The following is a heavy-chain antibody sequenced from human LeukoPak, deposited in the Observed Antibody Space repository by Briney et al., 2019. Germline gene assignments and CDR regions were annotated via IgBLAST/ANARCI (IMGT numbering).Heavy chain of an antibody. V-gene: IGHV4-34*01. D-gene: IGHD6-19*01. Sequence: SETLSLTCAVYGGSFSGYYWSWIRQPPGKGLEWIGEINHSGSTNYNPSLKSRVTISVDTSMNQFSLKLSSVTAADTAVYYCARGESSSGSMFWYFDYWGQGTLVTVSS. CDR3: ARGESSSGSMFWYFDY. CDR1: GGSFSGYY. J-gene: IGHJ4*02. CDR2: INHSGST.